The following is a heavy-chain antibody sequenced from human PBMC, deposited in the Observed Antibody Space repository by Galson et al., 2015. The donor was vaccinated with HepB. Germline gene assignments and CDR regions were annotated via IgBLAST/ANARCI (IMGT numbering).Heavy chain of an antibody. D-gene: IGHD3-22*01. CDR3: ARDESYYDSSGYHPYYFDY. Sequence: SVKVSCKASGYTFTSYGISWVRQAPRQGLEWMGWISAYNGNTNYAQKLQGRVTMTTDTSTSTAYMELRSLRSDDTAVYYCARDESYYDSSGYHPYYFDYWGQGTLVTVSS. J-gene: IGHJ4*02. CDR1: GYTFTSYG. CDR2: ISAYNGNT. V-gene: IGHV1-18*04.